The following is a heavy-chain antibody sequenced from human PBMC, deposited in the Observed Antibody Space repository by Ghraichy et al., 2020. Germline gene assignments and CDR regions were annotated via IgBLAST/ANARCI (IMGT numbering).Heavy chain of an antibody. CDR3: AGKQTGLDY. CDR2: LYGDGTT. CDR1: QFFAGDNY. Sequence: GGSLRLSCAASQFFAGDNYMTWVRQAAGKGLEWVSHLYGDGTTAYADSVRGRFTISRDNSKNTLFLHMNSLRVEDTAVYYCAGKQTGLDYWGQGILVTVSS. V-gene: IGHV3-53*01. J-gene: IGHJ4*02.